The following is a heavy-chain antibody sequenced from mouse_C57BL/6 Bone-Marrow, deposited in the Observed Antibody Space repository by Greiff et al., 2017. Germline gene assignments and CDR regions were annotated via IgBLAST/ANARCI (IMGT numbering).Heavy chain of an antibody. CDR1: GYTFTSSD. V-gene: IGHV1-85*01. CDR3: ARLEFDGSSGDWYFDV. J-gene: IGHJ1*03. D-gene: IGHD1-1*01. CDR2: LYPRDGST. Sequence: VQGVESGPELVKPGASVKLSCKASGYTFTSSDINWVKQRPGQGLEWIGWLYPRDGSTKYNEKFKGKATLTVDTSSSTAYMELHRLTSEDSAVYFCARLEFDGSSGDWYFDVWGTGTTVTVSS.